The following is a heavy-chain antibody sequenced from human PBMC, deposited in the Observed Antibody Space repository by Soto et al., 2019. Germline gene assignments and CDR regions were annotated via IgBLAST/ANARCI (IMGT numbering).Heavy chain of an antibody. V-gene: IGHV1-69*01. CDR3: EAEMTFGKLAVV. J-gene: IGHJ6*02. CDR1: GDTDTNYV. CDR2: IFPKFGTT. Sequence: QVQLVQSGAEVKKPGSSVKVSCKASGDTDTNYVISWVRQAPGQGLEWMGGIFPKFGTTYSAQKLQARLTNTADGSTSTVYMQLSSLRLDDTAVYYCEAEMTFGKLAVVWGQGTTVTVSS. D-gene: IGHD3-16*01.